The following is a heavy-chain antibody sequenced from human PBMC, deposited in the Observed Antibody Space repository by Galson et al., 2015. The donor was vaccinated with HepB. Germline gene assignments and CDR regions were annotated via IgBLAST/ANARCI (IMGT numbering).Heavy chain of an antibody. J-gene: IGHJ6*02. CDR3: ARDKVTARNYYYYGMDV. V-gene: IGHV3-66*01. Sequence: SLRLSCAASGFTVSSNYMSWVRQAPGKGLEWVSVIYSGGSTYYADSVKGRFTISRDNSKNTLYLQMNSLRAEDTAVYYCARDKVTARNYYYYGMDVWDQGTTVTVSS. D-gene: IGHD2-21*02. CDR1: GFTVSSNY. CDR2: IYSGGST.